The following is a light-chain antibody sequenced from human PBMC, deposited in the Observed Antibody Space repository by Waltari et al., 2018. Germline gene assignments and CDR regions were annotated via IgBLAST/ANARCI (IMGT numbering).Light chain of an antibody. V-gene: IGLV2-14*03. CDR3: SSYTNSNIFVL. J-gene: IGLJ2*01. CDR2: DVS. CDR1: SSDIGGYNF. Sequence: QSALTQPASVSGSLGQSITISCTGTSSDIGGYNFVSWYQQHPGKAPKRMIYDVSNRPSGVSNRFSASKSGNTASLTISGLQTEDEADYYCSSYTNSNIFVLFGGGTKVTVL.